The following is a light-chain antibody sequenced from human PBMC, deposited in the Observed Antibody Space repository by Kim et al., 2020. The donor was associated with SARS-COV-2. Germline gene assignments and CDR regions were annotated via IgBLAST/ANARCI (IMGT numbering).Light chain of an antibody. Sequence: DIQLTQSPSFLSASVGDEVTITCRANQGIGSYLAWYQQRPGKAPQLLIYGASTLQSGVPLRFSGSGSGTEFTLTISSLQPEDFATYYCQQLNSYSFTFGPGTKVDIK. CDR2: GAS. V-gene: IGKV1-9*01. CDR1: QGIGSY. CDR3: QQLNSYSFT. J-gene: IGKJ3*01.